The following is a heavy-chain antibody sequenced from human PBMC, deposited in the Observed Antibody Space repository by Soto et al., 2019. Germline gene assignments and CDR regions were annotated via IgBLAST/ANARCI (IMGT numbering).Heavy chain of an antibody. D-gene: IGHD2-21*02. Sequence: GASVKVSCKASGYTFTSYAMHWVRQAPGQRLEWMGWINAGNGNTKYSQKFQGRVTITRDASASTAYMELSSLRSEDTAVYYCARSIVVVTAADDWGQGTLVIVSS. CDR1: GYTFTSYA. J-gene: IGHJ4*02. V-gene: IGHV1-3*01. CDR2: INAGNGNT. CDR3: ARSIVVVTAADD.